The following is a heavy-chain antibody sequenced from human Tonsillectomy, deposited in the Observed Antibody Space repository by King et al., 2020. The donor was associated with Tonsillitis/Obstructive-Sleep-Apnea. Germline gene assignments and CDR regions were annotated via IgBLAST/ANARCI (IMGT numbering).Heavy chain of an antibody. D-gene: IGHD3-22*01. J-gene: IGHJ4*02. CDR1: GYSFTTYG. CDR3: ARDLGDSSGYYFSH. V-gene: IGHV1-18*01. CDR2: ISAYNGNT. Sequence: QLVQSGAEVKKPGASVKVSCKASGYSFTTYGISWVRQAPGQGLEWMGWISAYNGNTNYAPKVQGRVTMTTDTSTSTAYMELRSLRSDDTAVYYCARDLGDSSGYYFSHWGQGTLVTVSS.